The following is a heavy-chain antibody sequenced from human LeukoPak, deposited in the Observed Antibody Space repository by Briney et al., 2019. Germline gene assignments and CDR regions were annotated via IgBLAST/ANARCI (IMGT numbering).Heavy chain of an antibody. Sequence: ASVKVSCKVSRYTLTELSMHWVRQAPGKGLEWMGGFDPEDGETIYAQKFQGRVTMTEDTSTDTAYMELSSLTSEDTAVYYCATYDSSGYYRSRVSDYSGQGTLVTVSS. V-gene: IGHV1-24*01. D-gene: IGHD3-22*01. CDR2: FDPEDGET. J-gene: IGHJ4*02. CDR3: ATYDSSGYYRSRVSDY. CDR1: RYTLTELS.